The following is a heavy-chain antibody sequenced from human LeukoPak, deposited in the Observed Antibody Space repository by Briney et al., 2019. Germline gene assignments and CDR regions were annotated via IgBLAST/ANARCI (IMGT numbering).Heavy chain of an antibody. V-gene: IGHV4-61*05. CDR3: ARVLRRQWLDSYYYYYYMDV. J-gene: IGHJ6*03. Sequence: SETLSLTCTVSGGSISSSNYYWGWIRQPPGKGLEWIGYIYYSGSTNYNPSLKSRVTISVDTSKNQFSLKLSSVTAADTAVYYCARVLRRQWLDSYYYYYYMDVWGKGTTVTISS. D-gene: IGHD6-19*01. CDR2: IYYSGST. CDR1: GGSISSSNYY.